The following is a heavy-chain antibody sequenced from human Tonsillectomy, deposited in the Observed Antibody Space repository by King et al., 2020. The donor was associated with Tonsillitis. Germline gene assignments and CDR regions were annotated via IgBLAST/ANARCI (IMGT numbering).Heavy chain of an antibody. Sequence: VQLVESGGGLVQPGGSLRLSCAASGFTFSSYWMHWVRQAPGKGLVWVSRINSDGSSTSYADSVKGRFTISRDNAKNTLYLQMNSLRAEDTAVYYCARTAKYYDILTGYYYGQGSNAFDIWGQGTMVTVSS. D-gene: IGHD3-9*01. CDR1: GFTFSSYW. CDR3: ARTAKYYDILTGYYYGQGSNAFDI. V-gene: IGHV3-74*01. CDR2: INSDGSST. J-gene: IGHJ3*02.